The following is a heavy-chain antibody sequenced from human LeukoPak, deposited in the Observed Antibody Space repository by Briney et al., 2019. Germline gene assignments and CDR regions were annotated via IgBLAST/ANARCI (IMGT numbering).Heavy chain of an antibody. V-gene: IGHV4-59*01. Sequence: SETLSLTCTVSGGSISSYYWSWIRQPPGKGLEWIGYIYHSGSTNYNPSLKSRVTISVDTSKNQFSLKLSSVTAADTAVYYCARAPYYYDSSGYYPFDYWGQGTLVTVSS. CDR1: GGSISSYY. J-gene: IGHJ4*02. D-gene: IGHD3-22*01. CDR2: IYHSGST. CDR3: ARAPYYYDSSGYYPFDY.